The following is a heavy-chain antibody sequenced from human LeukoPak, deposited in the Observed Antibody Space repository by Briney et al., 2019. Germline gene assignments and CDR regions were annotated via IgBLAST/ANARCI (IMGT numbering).Heavy chain of an antibody. CDR2: IYTSGST. V-gene: IGHV4-4*07. J-gene: IGHJ6*03. D-gene: IGHD5-18*01. CDR3: ARERETWIPGDPPPMDV. Sequence: PSETQSLTCTVSGGSISSYYWSWIRQPAGRGLEWIGRIYTSGSTNYNPSLKSRVTMSVDTSKNQFSLKLSSVTAADTAVYYCARERETWIPGDPPPMDVWGKGTTVTVSS. CDR1: GGSISSYY.